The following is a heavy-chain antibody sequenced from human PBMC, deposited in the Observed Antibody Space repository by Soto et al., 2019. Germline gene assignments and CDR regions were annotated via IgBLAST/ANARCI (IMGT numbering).Heavy chain of an antibody. J-gene: IGHJ5*02. CDR3: ARDRCSGGSCYPGWFDP. D-gene: IGHD2-15*01. V-gene: IGHV1-69*01. CDR1: GGTFSSYA. Sequence: QVQLVQSGAEVKKPGSSVKVSCKASGGTFSSYAISWVRQAPGQGLEWMGGIIPIFGTANYAQKFQGRVTITAYESTSTAYMEVSSLRSEDTAVYYCARDRCSGGSCYPGWFDPWGQGTQVTVSS. CDR2: IIPIFGTA.